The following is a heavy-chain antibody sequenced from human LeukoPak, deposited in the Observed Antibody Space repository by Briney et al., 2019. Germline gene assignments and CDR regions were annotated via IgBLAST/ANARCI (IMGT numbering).Heavy chain of an antibody. CDR2: ISSTSSYI. CDR1: GFSFSDYS. CDR3: ARHSNWNAGVDYFDP. J-gene: IGHJ5*02. Sequence: PGGSLRLSCAASGFSFSDYSIHWVRQAPGKGLEWVSCISSTSSYIFYADSVKGRFTISRDNAKNSLYLQMNSLRAEDTAVYYCARHSNWNAGVDYFDPWGQGTLVTVSS. V-gene: IGHV3-21*04. D-gene: IGHD1-20*01.